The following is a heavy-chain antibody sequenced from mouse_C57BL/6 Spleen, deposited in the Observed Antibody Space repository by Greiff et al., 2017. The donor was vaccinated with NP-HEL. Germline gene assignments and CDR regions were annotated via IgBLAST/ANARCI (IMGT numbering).Heavy chain of an antibody. CDR2: IAPNSGGT. J-gene: IGHJ2*01. CDR3: ARPYSNYYFDY. CDR1: GYTFTSYW. D-gene: IGHD2-5*01. V-gene: IGHV1-72*01. Sequence: QVQLQQPGAELVKPGASVKLSCKASGYTFTSYWMHWVKQRPGRGLEWIGRIAPNSGGTKYNEKFKSKATLTVDKPSSTAYMQLSSLTSEDSAVYYCARPYSNYYFDYWGQGTTLTVSS.